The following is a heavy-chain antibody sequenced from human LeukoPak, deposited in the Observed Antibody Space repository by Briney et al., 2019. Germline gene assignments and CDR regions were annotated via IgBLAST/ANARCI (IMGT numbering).Heavy chain of an antibody. V-gene: IGHV4-39*02. CDR1: GGSISSSSYY. CDR3: ARDGEDGSGSYDY. CDR2: IYYSGST. Sequence: PSETLSLTCTVSGGSISSSSYYWGWIRQPPGKGLEWIGSIYYSGSTYYNPSLKSRVTISVDTSKNQFSLKLNSVTAADTAVYYCARDGEDGSGSYDYWGQGTLVTVSS. D-gene: IGHD3-10*01. J-gene: IGHJ4*02.